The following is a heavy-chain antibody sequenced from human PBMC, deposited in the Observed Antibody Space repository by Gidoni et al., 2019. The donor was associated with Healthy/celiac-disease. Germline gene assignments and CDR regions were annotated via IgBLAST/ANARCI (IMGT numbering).Heavy chain of an antibody. J-gene: IGHJ4*02. CDR1: GGSISSSSYY. CDR3: ARHHSGYWIDY. Sequence: QLQLQESGPGLVKPSETLSLTCTVSGGSISSSSYYWGWIRQPPGKGLEWIGSIYYSGSTYYNPSLKSRVTISVDTSKNQFSLKLSSVTAADTAVYYCARHHSGYWIDYWGQGTLVTVSS. D-gene: IGHD3-10*01. V-gene: IGHV4-39*01. CDR2: IYYSGST.